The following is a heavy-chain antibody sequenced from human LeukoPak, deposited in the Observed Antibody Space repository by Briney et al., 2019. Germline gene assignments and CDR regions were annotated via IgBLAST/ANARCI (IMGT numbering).Heavy chain of an antibody. V-gene: IGHV1-18*04. CDR3: ARDSSFLYWYFDL. J-gene: IGHJ2*01. Sequence: ASVKVSCKASGYTFTGYYMHWVRQAPGQGLEWMGWISAYNGNTNYAQKLQGRVTMTTDTSTSTAYMELRSLRSDDTAAYYCARDSSFLYWYFDLWGRGTLVTVSS. CDR1: GYTFTGYY. CDR2: ISAYNGNT. D-gene: IGHD6-6*01.